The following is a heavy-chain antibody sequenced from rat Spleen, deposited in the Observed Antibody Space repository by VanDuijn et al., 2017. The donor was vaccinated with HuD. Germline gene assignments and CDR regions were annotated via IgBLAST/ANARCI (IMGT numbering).Heavy chain of an antibody. CDR2: ISTAGTNT. D-gene: IGHD1-12*02. CDR3: ARRDYDGTYPDY. V-gene: IGHV5S13*01. J-gene: IGHJ2*01. CDR1: KLNFSDYD. Sequence: EVRLVESGGALVQPGRPLKISCADSKLNFSDYDMAWVRQTPAKGLEWIASISTAGTNTYYRDSVKGRFTISRDDAKNTQYLQMDSLRSEDTATYYCARRDYDGTYPDYWGQGVMVTVSS.